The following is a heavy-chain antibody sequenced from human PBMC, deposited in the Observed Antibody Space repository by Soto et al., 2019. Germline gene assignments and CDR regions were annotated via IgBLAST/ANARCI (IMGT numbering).Heavy chain of an antibody. D-gene: IGHD3-22*01. V-gene: IGHV1-69*13. CDR2: IIPIFGTA. J-gene: IGHJ4*02. CDR3: ARLRRADYYDSSGLEFDY. CDR1: GGTFSSYA. Sequence: ASVKVSCKASGGTFSSYAISWVRQAPGQGLEWMGGIIPIFGTANYAQKFQGRVTITADESTSTAYMELSSLRSEDAAVYYCARLRRADYYDSSGLEFDYWGQGXLVTVYS.